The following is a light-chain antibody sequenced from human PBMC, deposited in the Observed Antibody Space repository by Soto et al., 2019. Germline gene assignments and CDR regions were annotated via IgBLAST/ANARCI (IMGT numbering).Light chain of an antibody. CDR3: CSYAGGNTYV. Sequence: QSALTQPRSVSGSPGQSVTISCSGTSSDVGGFDHVSWYQQHTGKAPKPMIHDVNKRPSGVPDRFSASKSGNTASLTISGLQADDEADYYCCSYAGGNTYVCGTGTKVTVL. J-gene: IGLJ1*01. V-gene: IGLV2-11*01. CDR1: SSDVGGFDH. CDR2: DVN.